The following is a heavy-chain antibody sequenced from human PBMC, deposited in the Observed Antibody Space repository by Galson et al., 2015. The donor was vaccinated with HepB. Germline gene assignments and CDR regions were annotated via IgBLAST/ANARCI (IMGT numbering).Heavy chain of an antibody. Sequence: SLRLSCAASGFTFSSYAMHWVRQAPGKGLEYVSAISSNGGSTYYADSVKGRFTISRDNSKNTLYLQMSSLRAEDTAVYYCSSGRTTVTGLYYYYYGMDVWGQGTTVTVSS. CDR3: SSGRTTVTGLYYYYYGMDV. D-gene: IGHD4-17*01. CDR2: ISSNGGST. V-gene: IGHV3-64D*09. CDR1: GFTFSSYA. J-gene: IGHJ6*02.